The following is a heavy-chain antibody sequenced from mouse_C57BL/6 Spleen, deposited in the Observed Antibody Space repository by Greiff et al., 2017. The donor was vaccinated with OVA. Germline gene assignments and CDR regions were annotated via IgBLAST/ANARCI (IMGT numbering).Heavy chain of an antibody. D-gene: IGHD1-1*01. CDR2: IDPANGNT. CDR3: ASTGGSPDWYFDV. Sequence: VQLQQSVAELVRPGASVKLSCTASGFNIKNTYMHWVKQRPEQGLEWIGRIDPANGNTKYAPKFQGKATITVDTSSNTAYLQRSSLTSEDTAIYYCASTGGSPDWYFDVWGTGTTVTVSS. J-gene: IGHJ1*03. V-gene: IGHV14-3*01. CDR1: GFNIKNTY.